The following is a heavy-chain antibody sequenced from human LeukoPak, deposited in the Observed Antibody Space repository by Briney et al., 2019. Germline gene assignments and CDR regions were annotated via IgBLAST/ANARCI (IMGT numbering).Heavy chain of an antibody. V-gene: IGHV3-30*04. D-gene: IGHD3-10*01. CDR1: GFTFSSYA. Sequence: PGRSLRLSCAASGFTFSSYAMHWVRQAPGKGLEWVAVISYDGRNENYADSVKGRFTISRDNPKNTLYLQMNSLGTEDTAVYYCARGGDYGSGSFRWRHFDSWGQGTLVTVSS. CDR2: ISYDGRNE. J-gene: IGHJ4*02. CDR3: ARGGDYGSGSFRWRHFDS.